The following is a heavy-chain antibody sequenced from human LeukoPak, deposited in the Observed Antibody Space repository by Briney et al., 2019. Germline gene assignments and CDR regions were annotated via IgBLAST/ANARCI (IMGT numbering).Heavy chain of an antibody. Sequence: GGSLRLSCAASGFTFTASAMHWVRQASGKGLEWVGRIRSKANSYATAYAASVKGRLTISRDDSKNTAYLQMNSLKTEDTAVYYCTSPLGNDAFDIWGQGTMVTVSS. D-gene: IGHD7-27*01. CDR3: TSPLGNDAFDI. V-gene: IGHV3-73*01. CDR2: IRSKANSYAT. CDR1: GFTFTASA. J-gene: IGHJ3*02.